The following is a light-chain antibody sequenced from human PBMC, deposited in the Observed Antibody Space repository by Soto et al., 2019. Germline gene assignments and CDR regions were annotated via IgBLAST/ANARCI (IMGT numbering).Light chain of an antibody. Sequence: NFMLTQPHSVSESPGKTVIISCTRSSGSIATNYVQWYQQRPGSSPTTVLYDDDQRPSGVPDRFSGSIDRSSNSASLTISGLKTEDEADYYCQSFDSSTVVFGGGTKLTVL. J-gene: IGLJ2*01. CDR3: QSFDSSTVV. CDR1: SGSIATNY. V-gene: IGLV6-57*01. CDR2: DDD.